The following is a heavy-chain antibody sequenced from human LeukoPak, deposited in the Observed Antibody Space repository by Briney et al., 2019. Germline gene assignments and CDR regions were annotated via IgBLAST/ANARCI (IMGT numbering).Heavy chain of an antibody. CDR2: ISWNSGSI. CDR1: GFTFDDYA. V-gene: IGHV3-9*01. Sequence: GGSLRLSCAASGFTFDDYAMLWVRQAPGKGLEWVSGISWNSGSIGYADSVKGRFTISRDNAKNSLYLQMNSLRAEDTALYYCAKDRYCSGGSCYWDAFDYWGQGTLVTVSS. CDR3: AKDRYCSGGSCYWDAFDY. J-gene: IGHJ4*02. D-gene: IGHD2-15*01.